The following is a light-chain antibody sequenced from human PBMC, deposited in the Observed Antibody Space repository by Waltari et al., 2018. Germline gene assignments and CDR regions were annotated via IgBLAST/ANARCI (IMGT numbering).Light chain of an antibody. CDR3: STWDSSLSTWV. J-gene: IGLJ3*02. CDR1: STNVCDSG. CDR2: RDD. Sequence: QAGLTQPPSVSKELRQTATLTCTGDSTNVCDSGAAWLQLHQGHPPKLVSYRDDRRPPGISERFSVSRSGSRAFLTIAELQPEDEADDYCSTWDSSLSTWVFGGGTKLTVL. V-gene: IGLV10-54*01.